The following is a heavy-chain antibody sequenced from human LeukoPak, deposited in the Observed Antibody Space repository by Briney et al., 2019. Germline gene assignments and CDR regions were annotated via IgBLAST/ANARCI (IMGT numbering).Heavy chain of an antibody. CDR1: GFTFSSNY. CDR2: IYSGGST. J-gene: IGHJ4*02. CDR3: ARVSKAAAGYFDY. V-gene: IGHV3-66*01. Sequence: GGSLRLSCAASGFTFSSNYMSWVRQAPGKGLEWVSVIYSGGSTYYADSVKGRFTISRDNSKNTLYLQMNSLRAEDTAVYYCARVSKAAAGYFDYWGQGTLVTVSS. D-gene: IGHD6-13*01.